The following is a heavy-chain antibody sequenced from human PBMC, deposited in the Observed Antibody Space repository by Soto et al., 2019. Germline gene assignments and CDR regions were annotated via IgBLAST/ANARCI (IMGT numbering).Heavy chain of an antibody. D-gene: IGHD6-19*01. CDR2: IIPIFGTA. CDR3: ARALDSSGWYEGLSIL. V-gene: IGHV1-69*13. J-gene: IGHJ6*02. CDR1: GGTFSSYA. Sequence: ASVKVSCKASGGTFSSYAISWVRQAPGQGLEWMGGIIPIFGTANYAQKFQGRVTITADESTSTAYMELSSLRSEDTAVYYCARALDSSGWYEGLSILWGQGTTVTVSS.